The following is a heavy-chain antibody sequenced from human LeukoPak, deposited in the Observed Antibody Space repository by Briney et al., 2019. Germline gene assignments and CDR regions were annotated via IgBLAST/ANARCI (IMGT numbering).Heavy chain of an antibody. CDR1: GGSISSGGYY. J-gene: IGHJ3*02. CDR2: IYHSGST. V-gene: IGHV4-30-2*01. Sequence: PSQTLSLTCTVSGGSISSGGYYWSWIRQPPGKGLEWIGYIYHSGSTYYNPSLKSRVTISVDRSKNQFSLKLSSVTAADTAVYYCARGRSDYYDSSGYYLNAFDIWGQGTMVTVSS. D-gene: IGHD3-22*01. CDR3: ARGRSDYYDSSGYYLNAFDI.